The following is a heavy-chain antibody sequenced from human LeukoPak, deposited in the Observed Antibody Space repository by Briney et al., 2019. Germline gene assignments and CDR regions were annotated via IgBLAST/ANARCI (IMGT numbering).Heavy chain of an antibody. V-gene: IGHV3-7*03. D-gene: IGHD1-26*01. Sequence: PGGSLRLSCAASGFSFSTIYMSWVRQTPGQGLEWVANINVDGTAEYYVDSVKGRFTISRDNAKNSLYLRMSSLRAEDTAVYYCARDPYRFAFDIWGQGTVVLVSS. CDR3: ARDPYRFAFDI. CDR2: INVDGTAE. J-gene: IGHJ3*02. CDR1: GFSFSTIY.